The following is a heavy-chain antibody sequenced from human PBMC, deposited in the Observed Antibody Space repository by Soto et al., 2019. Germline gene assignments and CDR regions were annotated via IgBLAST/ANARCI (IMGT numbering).Heavy chain of an antibody. D-gene: IGHD2-21*02. CDR1: GFTFSSYA. CDR3: AKVGVVTAPLQGAFDI. Sequence: GGSLRLSCAASGFTFSSYAMSWVRQAPGKGLEWVSAISGSGGSTYYADSVKGRFTISRDNSKNTLYLQMNSLRAEDTAVYYCAKVGVVTAPLQGAFDIWGQGTMVTVSS. V-gene: IGHV3-23*01. CDR2: ISGSGGST. J-gene: IGHJ3*02.